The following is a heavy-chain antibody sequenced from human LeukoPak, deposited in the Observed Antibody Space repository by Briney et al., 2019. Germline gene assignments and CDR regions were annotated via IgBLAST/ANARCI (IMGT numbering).Heavy chain of an antibody. D-gene: IGHD3-22*01. CDR3: ARYYYDSSGYYRFDY. CDR2: IYYSGST. CDR1: GGSISSYY. J-gene: IGHJ4*02. Sequence: SETLSLTCTVSGGSISSYYWSWIRQPPGKGLEWIGYIYYSGSTNYNPSLKSRVTISVDTPKNQFSLKLSSVTAADTAVYYCARYYYDSSGYYRFDYWGQGTLVTVSS. V-gene: IGHV4-59*01.